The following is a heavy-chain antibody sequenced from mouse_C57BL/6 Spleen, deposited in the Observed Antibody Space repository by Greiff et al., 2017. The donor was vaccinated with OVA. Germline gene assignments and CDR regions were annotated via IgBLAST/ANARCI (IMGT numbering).Heavy chain of an antibody. J-gene: IGHJ3*01. Sequence: DVQLQESGPGLVKPSQSLSLTCSVTGYSITSGYYWNWIRQFPGNKLEWMGYISYDGSNNYNPSLKNRISITRDTSKNQFFLKLNSVTTEDTATYYCAHSNPAWFAYWGQGTLVTVSA. CDR1: GYSITSGYY. V-gene: IGHV3-6*01. D-gene: IGHD2-5*01. CDR3: AHSNPAWFAY. CDR2: ISYDGSN.